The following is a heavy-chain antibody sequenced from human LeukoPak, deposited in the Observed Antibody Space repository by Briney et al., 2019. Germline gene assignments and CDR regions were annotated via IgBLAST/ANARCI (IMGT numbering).Heavy chain of an antibody. CDR3: VRSGFCSGADCRGAFDV. CDR2: FIKNGRRT. V-gene: IGHV3-74*01. D-gene: IGHD2-15*01. CDR1: GFTFSSYW. J-gene: IGHJ3*01. Sequence: GGSLRLSCAASGFTFSSYWMHWVGKPQGRGRGGFSNFIKNGRRTTYADSVKGRFTVSRDNAKNTLYLQMNSLRAEDTAVYYCVRSGFCSGADCRGAFDVWGQGTMVTVSS.